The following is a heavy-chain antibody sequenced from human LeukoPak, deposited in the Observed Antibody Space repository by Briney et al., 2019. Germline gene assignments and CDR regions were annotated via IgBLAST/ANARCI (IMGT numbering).Heavy chain of an antibody. Sequence: GGSLRLSCAASGFTFGSHAMCWVRQAPGKGLEWVAGIFGSGGSPHYADPVKGRFTMSRDNSRNTGYLQINSLRAEDTAVYYCGKTTVGYSSGQKPAWPVDYWGQGTLVTVSS. CDR1: GFTFGSHA. CDR2: IFGSGGSP. D-gene: IGHD5-18*01. CDR3: GKTTVGYSSGQKPAWPVDY. V-gene: IGHV3-23*01. J-gene: IGHJ4*02.